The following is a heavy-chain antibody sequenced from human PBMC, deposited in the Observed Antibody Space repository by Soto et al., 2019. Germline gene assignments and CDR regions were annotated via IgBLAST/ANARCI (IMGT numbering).Heavy chain of an antibody. CDR2: ISAYNGNT. CDR3: ARSSANYYDFWSGYSSGMDV. J-gene: IGHJ6*02. D-gene: IGHD3-3*01. V-gene: IGHV1-18*04. Sequence: GASVKVSCKASGYTFTSYGISWVRQAPGQGLEWMGWISAYNGNTNYAQKLQGRVTMTTDTSTSTAYMELRSLRSDDTAVYYCARSSANYYDFWSGYSSGMDVWGQGTTVTVSS. CDR1: GYTFTSYG.